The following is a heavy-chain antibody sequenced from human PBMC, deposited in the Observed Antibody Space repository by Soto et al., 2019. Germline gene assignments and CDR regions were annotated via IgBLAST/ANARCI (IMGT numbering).Heavy chain of an antibody. Sequence: SETLSLTCAVSGGPISSGNWWTWVRQPPGKGLEWIGEINHSGSTNYNPSLKSRVTISVDTSKNQFSLKLSSVTAADTAVYYWGGGGSKPPPGGGRDVGGQGTRVTVS. D-gene: IGHD3-16*01. CDR3: GGGGSKPPPGGGRDV. CDR1: GGPISSGNW. CDR2: INHSGST. J-gene: IGHJ6*02. V-gene: IGHV4-4*02.